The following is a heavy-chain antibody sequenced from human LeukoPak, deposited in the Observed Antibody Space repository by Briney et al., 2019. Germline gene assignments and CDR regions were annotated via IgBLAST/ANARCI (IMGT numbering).Heavy chain of an antibody. D-gene: IGHD6-19*01. J-gene: IGHJ4*02. Sequence: PSETLSLTCTVSGGSISSSSYYWGWIRQPPGKGLEWIGSIYYSGSTYYNPSLKSRVTISVDTSKNQFSLKLSSVTAADTAVYYCARVGYSSGSRYFDYWGQGTLVTVSS. CDR1: GGSISSSSYY. V-gene: IGHV4-39*07. CDR3: ARVGYSSGSRYFDY. CDR2: IYYSGST.